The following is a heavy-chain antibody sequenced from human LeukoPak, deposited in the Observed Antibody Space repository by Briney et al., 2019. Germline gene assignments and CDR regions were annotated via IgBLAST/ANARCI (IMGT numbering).Heavy chain of an antibody. J-gene: IGHJ4*02. CDR2: ISSSGSTI. Sequence: PGGSLRLSCAASGFPFSNYAMSWIRQAPGKGLEWVSYISSSGSTIYYADSVKGRFTISRDNAKNSLYLQMNSLRAEDTAVYYCARDQGLYYFDYWGQGTLVTVSS. V-gene: IGHV3-11*04. CDR1: GFPFSNYA. CDR3: ARDQGLYYFDY. D-gene: IGHD3-16*01.